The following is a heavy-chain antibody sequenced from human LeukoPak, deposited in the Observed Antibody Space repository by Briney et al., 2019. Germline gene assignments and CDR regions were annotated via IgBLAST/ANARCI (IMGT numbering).Heavy chain of an antibody. CDR1: GFTVGSNY. Sequence: GGPLRLSCAASGFTVGSNYMSWVRQAPGKGLEWVSTISGSDGSTYYADSVKGRFTISRDNSKNTLYLQMNSLRVEDTAIYYCAKGRGYCTGGSCYSDYWGQGTLVTVSS. CDR3: AKGRGYCTGGSCYSDY. CDR2: ISGSDGST. V-gene: IGHV3-23*01. D-gene: IGHD2-15*01. J-gene: IGHJ4*02.